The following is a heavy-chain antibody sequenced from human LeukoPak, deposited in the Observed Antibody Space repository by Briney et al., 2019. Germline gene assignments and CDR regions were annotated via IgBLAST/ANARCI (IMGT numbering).Heavy chain of an antibody. V-gene: IGHV1-2*02. CDR1: GYTFTCYY. Sequence: GASVKVSCKASGYTFTCYYMHWVRQAPGQGLEWMGWINPNSGGTNYAQKFQGRVTMTRDTSISTAYMELSRLRSDDTAVYYCARVLVPGDYGDYWGQGTLVTVSS. CDR3: ARVLVPGDYGDY. D-gene: IGHD3-10*02. J-gene: IGHJ4*02. CDR2: INPNSGGT.